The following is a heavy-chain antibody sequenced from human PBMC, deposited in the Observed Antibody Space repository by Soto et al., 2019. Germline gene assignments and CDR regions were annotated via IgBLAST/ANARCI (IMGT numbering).Heavy chain of an antibody. Sequence: GGSLRLSCAASGFTFSSYGMHWVRQAPGKGLEWVAVISYDGSNKYYADSVKGRFTISRDNSKNTLYLQMNSLRAEDTAVYYCAKGASIAAADLPPAEYFQHWGQGTRVTVAS. CDR2: ISYDGSNK. J-gene: IGHJ1*01. CDR1: GFTFSSYG. D-gene: IGHD6-13*01. CDR3: AKGASIAAADLPPAEYFQH. V-gene: IGHV3-30*18.